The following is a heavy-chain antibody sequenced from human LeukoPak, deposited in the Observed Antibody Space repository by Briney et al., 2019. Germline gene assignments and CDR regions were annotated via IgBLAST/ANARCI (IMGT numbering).Heavy chain of an antibody. V-gene: IGHV3-64D*09. CDR3: VKSPSDGLDV. CDR1: GFTISIHH. Sequence: GGSLRLSCSASGFTISIHHMHWVRQAPGKGLEYVSTIFANGHVTSYAASVKGRFTTSRDDSKNTVYLQMSSLRPEDTAVYYCVKSPSDGLDVWGQGATVTVSS. CDR2: IFANGHVT. J-gene: IGHJ6*02.